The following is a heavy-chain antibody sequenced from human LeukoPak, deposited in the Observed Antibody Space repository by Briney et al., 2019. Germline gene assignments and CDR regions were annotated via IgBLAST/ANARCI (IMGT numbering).Heavy chain of an antibody. Sequence: GGSLRLSCAASGVTFDDYAMHWVRQAPGKGLEWVSGISWNSGSIGYADSVKGRFTISRDNAKNSLYLQMNSLRAEDTALYYCAKEGDSSFIDYWGQGTLVTVSS. D-gene: IGHD6-13*01. J-gene: IGHJ4*02. CDR2: ISWNSGSI. V-gene: IGHV3-9*01. CDR3: AKEGDSSFIDY. CDR1: GVTFDDYA.